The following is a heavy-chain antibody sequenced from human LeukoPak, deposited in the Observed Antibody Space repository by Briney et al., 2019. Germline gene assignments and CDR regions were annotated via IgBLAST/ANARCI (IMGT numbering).Heavy chain of an antibody. J-gene: IGHJ4*02. CDR1: GGTFSSYA. CDR3: ARDRPQGGSFDY. CDR2: IIPILGIA. Sequence: ASVKVSCKASGGTFSSYAISWVRQAPGQGLEWMGRIIPILGIANYAQKFQGRVTITADKSTSTAYMELSSLRSEDTAVYYCARDRPQGGSFDYWGQGTLVTVSS. D-gene: IGHD3-16*01. V-gene: IGHV1-69*04.